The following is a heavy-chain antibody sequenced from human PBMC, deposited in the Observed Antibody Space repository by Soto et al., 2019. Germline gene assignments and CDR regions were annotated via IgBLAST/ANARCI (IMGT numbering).Heavy chain of an antibody. V-gene: IGHV4-59*01. CDR2: IHYSGST. CDR1: GGSISGYY. Sequence: VQLQESGPGLVKPSETLSLTCTVSGGSISGYYWSWIRQSPGKGLEWIGYIHYSGSTNYNPSLKSRVTISVDTSKNQLSLKLSSVTAADTAVSYCARGSAAGTKSPFDYWGQGTLVTVSS. J-gene: IGHJ4*02. D-gene: IGHD6-13*01. CDR3: ARGSAAGTKSPFDY.